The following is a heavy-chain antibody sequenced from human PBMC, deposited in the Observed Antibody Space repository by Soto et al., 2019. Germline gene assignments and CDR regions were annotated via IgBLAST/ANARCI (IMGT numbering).Heavy chain of an antibody. CDR2: INAGYGNT. V-gene: IGHV1-3*01. CDR1: GYTFSSYA. CDR3: ARDTGDGTFDF. J-gene: IGHJ4*02. D-gene: IGHD7-27*01. Sequence: QVHLVQSGAEVRKPGASVKVSCKASGYTFSSYAMHWVRQAPGQRLEWMGWINAGYGNTKSSQKFQDRVTISLDTSASTAYMELTSLRSEDTAVYYCARDTGDGTFDFCGQGTLVTVSS.